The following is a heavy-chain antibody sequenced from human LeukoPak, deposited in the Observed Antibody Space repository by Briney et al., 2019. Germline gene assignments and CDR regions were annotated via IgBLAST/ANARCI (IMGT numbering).Heavy chain of an antibody. CDR1: GYSFTSYW. V-gene: IGHV5-51*01. Sequence: GESLKISCQGSGYSFTSYWIDWVRQMPGKGLEWMGIMYPGDSETRYSPSFQSQITISADKSISTAYLQWSSLKASDTAMYYCATTLYSGIYGDAFDVWGQGTVVTVSS. CDR2: MYPGDSET. D-gene: IGHD1-26*01. CDR3: ATTLYSGIYGDAFDV. J-gene: IGHJ3*01.